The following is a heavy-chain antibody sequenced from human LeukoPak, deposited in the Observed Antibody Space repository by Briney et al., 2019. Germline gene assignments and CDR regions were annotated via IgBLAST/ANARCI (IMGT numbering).Heavy chain of an antibody. V-gene: IGHV6-1*01. CDR3: ARGSGYYDTGSFSFVDN. D-gene: IGHD3-22*01. J-gene: IGHJ4*02. Sequence: SQTLSLTCAISGVSFSSDSAAWNWIRQSPSRGLEWLGRTYYRSQWFIDYAVSVKTRITIKADTSRNQSSLELNSVTPEDTGVYYCARGSGYYDTGSFSFVDNWGQGTLVTVSS. CDR2: TYYRSQWFI. CDR1: GVSFSSDSAA.